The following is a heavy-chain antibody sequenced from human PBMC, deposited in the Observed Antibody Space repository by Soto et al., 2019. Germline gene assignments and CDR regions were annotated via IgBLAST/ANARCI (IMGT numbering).Heavy chain of an antibody. Sequence: QVQLVESGGGVVQPGRSLRLSCAASGFTFSSYAMYWVRQAPGKGLGWMTVISYDGNNKYYADSVKGRFTISRDNSKNTLYLQMNSLRAEETAVYYCARAGCDGGSCYTLVGLRYGMDVWGQGTTVTVSS. J-gene: IGHJ6*02. D-gene: IGHD2-15*01. V-gene: IGHV3-30-3*01. CDR3: ARAGCDGGSCYTLVGLRYGMDV. CDR1: GFTFSSYA. CDR2: ISYDGNNK.